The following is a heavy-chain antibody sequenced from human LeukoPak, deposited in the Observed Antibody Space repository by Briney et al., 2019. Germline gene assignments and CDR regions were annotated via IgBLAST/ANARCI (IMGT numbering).Heavy chain of an antibody. Sequence: GGSLRLSCEASGFTFGNYAMNWVRQAPGKGLEWVSAISGSGAGTYYADSVKGRFTISRDNSKNTLYLQMNSLRVEDTAVYYCAKTRSELDYWGQGTLVTVSS. CDR3: AKTRSELDY. J-gene: IGHJ4*02. D-gene: IGHD3-3*01. V-gene: IGHV3-23*01. CDR2: ISGSGAGT. CDR1: GFTFGNYA.